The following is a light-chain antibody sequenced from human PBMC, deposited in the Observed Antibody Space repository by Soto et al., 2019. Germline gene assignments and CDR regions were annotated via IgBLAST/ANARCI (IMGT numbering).Light chain of an antibody. J-gene: IGKJ1*01. V-gene: IGKV3-20*01. CDR1: QSVSSN. Sequence: EIVITQSPATLSVSPGERATLSCRASQSVSSNLAWYQQKPGQAPTLLIYGASSRATGIPDRFSGSGSGTDFTLTISRLEPEDFAVYYCQQYGSSPKTFGQGTKV. CDR2: GAS. CDR3: QQYGSSPKT.